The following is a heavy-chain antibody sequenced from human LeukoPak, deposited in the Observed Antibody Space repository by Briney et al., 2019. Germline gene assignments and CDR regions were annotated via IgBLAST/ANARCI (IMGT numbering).Heavy chain of an antibody. CDR2: IYSSGST. D-gene: IGHD3-10*01. CDR1: DGSISGHY. J-gene: IGHJ4*02. CDR3: ARRGVEDTTTTGESFSNY. Sequence: SETLSLTCTVSDGSISGHYWNWIRHAAGKGLEWIGRIYSSGSTIYNPSLKSRVTMSVDTSINHLSLKMSSVTAADTAVYYCARRGVEDTTTTGESFSNYWGQRTLVSASS. V-gene: IGHV4-4*07.